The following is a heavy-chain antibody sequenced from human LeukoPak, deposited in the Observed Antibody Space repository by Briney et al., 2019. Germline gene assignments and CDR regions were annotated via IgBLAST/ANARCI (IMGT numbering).Heavy chain of an antibody. D-gene: IGHD4-17*01. CDR3: ARRANPRGLTVPTHFDS. J-gene: IGHJ4*02. CDR2: INHSGST. Sequence: PSETLSLTCAVYGGSFSGYYWSWIRQPPGKGLEWIGEINHSGSTNYNPSLKSRVTISVDTSKNQFSLKLNSVTAADTAVYYCARRANPRGLTVPTHFDSWGQGTLVTVSS. V-gene: IGHV4-34*01. CDR1: GGSFSGYY.